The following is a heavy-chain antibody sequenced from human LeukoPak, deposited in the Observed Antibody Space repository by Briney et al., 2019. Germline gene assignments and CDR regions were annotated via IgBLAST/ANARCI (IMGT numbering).Heavy chain of an antibody. Sequence: GGSLRLSCAASGFTFSSYAMHWVRQAPGKGLEWVAVISYDGSNKYYADSVKGRFTISRDNSKNTLYLQMNSLRAEDTAVYYCARPQERWLQYDAFDIWGQGTMVTVSS. D-gene: IGHD5-24*01. CDR1: GFTFSSYA. V-gene: IGHV3-30*04. CDR2: ISYDGSNK. CDR3: ARPQERWLQYDAFDI. J-gene: IGHJ3*02.